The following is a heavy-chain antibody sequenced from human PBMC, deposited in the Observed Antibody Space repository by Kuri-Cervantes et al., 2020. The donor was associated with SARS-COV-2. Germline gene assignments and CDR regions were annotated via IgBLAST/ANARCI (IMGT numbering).Heavy chain of an antibody. CDR3: AREEEEGCSGGSCNQNWFDP. Sequence: ASVKVSCKASGYTFTSYYMHWVRQAPGQGLEWMGIINPSGGSTSYAQKFQGRVTMTRDTSTSTVYMELSSLRSEDTAAYYCAREEEEGCSGGSCNQNWFDPWGQGTLVTVSS. J-gene: IGHJ5*02. CDR2: INPSGGST. D-gene: IGHD2-15*01. V-gene: IGHV1-46*03. CDR1: GYTFTSYY.